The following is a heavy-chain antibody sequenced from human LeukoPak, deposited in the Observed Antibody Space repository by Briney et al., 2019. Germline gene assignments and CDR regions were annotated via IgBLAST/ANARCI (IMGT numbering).Heavy chain of an antibody. CDR2: ISGSGANT. CDR3: AKYSDSTGAHYFDY. J-gene: IGHJ4*02. CDR1: GFTFSSYA. Sequence: GGSLRLSCAASGFTFSSYAMTWVRQAPGKGLEWVSTISGSGANTYYADSVKGRFTISRDNSKNTLSLRMNSLRVEDTALYYCAKYSDSTGAHYFDYWGQGTLVTVSS. D-gene: IGHD2/OR15-2a*01. V-gene: IGHV3-23*01.